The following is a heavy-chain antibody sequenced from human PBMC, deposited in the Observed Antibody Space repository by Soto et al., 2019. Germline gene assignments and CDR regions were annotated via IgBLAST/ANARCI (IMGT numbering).Heavy chain of an antibody. CDR3: ASGAAFYYDTSRY. CDR1: GFTFSSYG. Sequence: VGSLRLSCAASGFTFSSYGMHWIRQAPVDGLEWVALMSPGGNSQYYADSVKGRFTISGDTSKSTPYLQMTSLRPEDTAVYYCASGAAFYYDTSRYWGQGTLVTVSS. J-gene: IGHJ4*02. V-gene: IGHV3-30*03. CDR2: MSPGGNSQ. D-gene: IGHD3-22*01.